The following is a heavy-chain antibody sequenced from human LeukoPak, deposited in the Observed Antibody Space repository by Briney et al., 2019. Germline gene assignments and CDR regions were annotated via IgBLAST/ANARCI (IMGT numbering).Heavy chain of an antibody. Sequence: GASVKVSCKASGYTFTSYGITWVRQAPGQGLEWMGWISAHNGNTNYAQNLQGRVTMATDTSRSTAYIELRGLRSDDTAVYYCASSGWYFQEYNWFDPWGQGTLVTVSS. J-gene: IGHJ5*02. D-gene: IGHD6-19*01. V-gene: IGHV1-18*01. CDR2: ISAHNGNT. CDR1: GYTFTSYG. CDR3: ASSGWYFQEYNWFDP.